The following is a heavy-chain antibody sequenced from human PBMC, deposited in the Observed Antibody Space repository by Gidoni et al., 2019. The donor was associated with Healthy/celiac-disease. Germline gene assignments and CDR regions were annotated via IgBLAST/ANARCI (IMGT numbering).Heavy chain of an antibody. Sequence: EVQLLESGGGLVQPGGSLRLSCAAFGFTFSSSAMSWVRQAPRKGLEWVSGISGSGGSTYYADSVKGRFTISRDNSKNTLYLQMNSLRTEDTAVYYCAKDRGSGGSCYNYWGQGTLVTVSS. V-gene: IGHV3-23*01. CDR2: ISGSGGST. J-gene: IGHJ4*02. D-gene: IGHD2-15*01. CDR3: AKDRGSGGSCYNY. CDR1: GFTFSSSA.